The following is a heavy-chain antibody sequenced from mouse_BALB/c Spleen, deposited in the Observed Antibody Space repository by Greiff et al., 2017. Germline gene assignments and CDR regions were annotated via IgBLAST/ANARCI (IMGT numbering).Heavy chain of an antibody. CDR3: VRQGVRLYAMDY. J-gene: IGHJ4*01. D-gene: IGHD2-14*01. Sequence: GGGLVQPKGSLKLSCAASGFTFNTYAMNWVRQAPGKGLEWVARIRSKSNNYATYYADSVKDRFTISRDDSQSMLYLQMNNLKTEDTAMYYCVRQGVRLYAMDYWGQGTSVTVSS. CDR1: GFTFNTYA. CDR2: IRSKSNNYAT. V-gene: IGHV10-1*02.